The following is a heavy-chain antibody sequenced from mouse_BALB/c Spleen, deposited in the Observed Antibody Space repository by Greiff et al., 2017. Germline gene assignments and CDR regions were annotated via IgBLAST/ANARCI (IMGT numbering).Heavy chain of an antibody. CDR3: ANGITTVVAGDY. CDR2: IDPFNGGT. V-gene: IGHV1S135*01. Sequence: VHVKQSGPELMKPGASVKISCKASGYSFTSYYMHWVKQSHGKSLEWIGYIDPFNGGTSYNQKFKGKATLTVDKSSSTAYMHLSSLTSEDSAVYYCANGITTVVAGDYWGQGTTLTVSS. CDR1: GYSFTSYY. D-gene: IGHD1-1*01. J-gene: IGHJ2*01.